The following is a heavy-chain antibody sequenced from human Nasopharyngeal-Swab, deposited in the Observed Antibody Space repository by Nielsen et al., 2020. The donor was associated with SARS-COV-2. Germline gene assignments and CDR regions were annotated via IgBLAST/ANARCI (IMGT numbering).Heavy chain of an antibody. CDR3: ARDFYGSGSYYNAYGMDV. V-gene: IGHV3-7*01. Sequence: WIRQPPGKGLEWVANIKQDGSEKYYVDSVKGRFTISRDNAKNPLYLQMNSLRAEDTAVYYCARDFYGSGSYYNAYGMDVWGQGTTVTSP. CDR2: IKQDGSEK. J-gene: IGHJ6*02. D-gene: IGHD3-10*01.